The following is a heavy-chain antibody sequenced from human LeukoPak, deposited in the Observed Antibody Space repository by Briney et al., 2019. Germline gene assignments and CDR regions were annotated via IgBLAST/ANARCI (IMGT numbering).Heavy chain of an antibody. D-gene: IGHD2-15*01. J-gene: IGHJ4*02. V-gene: IGHV4-39*01. CDR1: GGSISSSSYY. Sequence: KPSETLSLTCTVSGGSISSSSYYWGWLRQPPGKGLEWIGSIYYSGSTYYNPSLKSRVTISVDTSKNQFSLKLSSVTAADTAVYYCARQGRCSGGSCYRGYYFDYWGQGTLVTVSS. CDR3: ARQGRCSGGSCYRGYYFDY. CDR2: IYYSGST.